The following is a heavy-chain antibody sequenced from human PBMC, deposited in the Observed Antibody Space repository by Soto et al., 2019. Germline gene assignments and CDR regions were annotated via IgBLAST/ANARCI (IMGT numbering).Heavy chain of an antibody. CDR2: ISASNGDT. D-gene: IGHD3-10*01. J-gene: IGHJ6*01. CDR3: ARLLRGQSLANRPDIDV. V-gene: IGHV1-18*01. Sequence: QVQLVQSGPEVKKPGASVKVSCKASGYTFTSHGVSWVRQAPGQGLEWMGWISASNGDTNYAQKLQGRVTVTTDTCSRAACRALRRVSPEDTPVEHWARLLRGQSLANRPDIDVWWHGTLV. CDR1: GYTFTSHG.